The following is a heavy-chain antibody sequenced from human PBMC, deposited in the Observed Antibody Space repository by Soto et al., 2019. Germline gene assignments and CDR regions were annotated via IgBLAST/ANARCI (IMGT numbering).Heavy chain of an antibody. CDR2: ISSSSSYT. J-gene: IGHJ6*02. Sequence: GGSLRLSCAASGFTFSYYYMSWIRQAPGKGLEWVSYISSSSSYTNYADSVKGRFTISRDNAKNSLYLQMNSLRAEDTAVYYCARGRMEWELLRFYYYGMDVWGQGTTVTVSS. V-gene: IGHV3-11*05. D-gene: IGHD1-26*01. CDR3: ARGRMEWELLRFYYYGMDV. CDR1: GFTFSYYY.